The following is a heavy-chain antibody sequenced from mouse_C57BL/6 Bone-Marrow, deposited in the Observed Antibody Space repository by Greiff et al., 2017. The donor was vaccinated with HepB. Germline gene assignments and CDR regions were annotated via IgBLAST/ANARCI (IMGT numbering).Heavy chain of an antibody. V-gene: IGHV1-80*01. CDR3: ARREGNFLVDY. Sequence: VQLQQSGAELVKPGASVKISCKASGYAFSSYWMTWVKQRPGKGLEWIGQIYPGDGDTNYNGKFKGKATLTADKSSSTAYMQLSSLSSEDSAVYFSARREGNFLVDYWGQGTTLTVSS. CDR1: GYAFSSYW. D-gene: IGHD2-1*01. CDR2: IYPGDGDT. J-gene: IGHJ2*01.